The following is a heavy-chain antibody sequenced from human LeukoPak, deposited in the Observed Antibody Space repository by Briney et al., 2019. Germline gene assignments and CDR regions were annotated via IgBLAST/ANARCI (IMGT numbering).Heavy chain of an antibody. J-gene: IGHJ5*02. CDR3: ARDLSYWNGWFDP. CDR1: GYTFTGYY. V-gene: IGHV1-2*02. CDR2: INPNSGGT. Sequence: ASVKVSCKASGYTFTGYYMHWVRQAPGQGLEGMGWINPNSGGTNYAQQFQGRVTMTTDTSISTAYMELSRLRSDDTAVYYCARDLSYWNGWFDPWGQGTLVTVSS. D-gene: IGHD1-1*01.